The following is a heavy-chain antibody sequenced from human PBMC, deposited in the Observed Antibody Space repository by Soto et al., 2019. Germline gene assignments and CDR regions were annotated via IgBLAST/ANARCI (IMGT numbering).Heavy chain of an antibody. D-gene: IGHD3-10*01. CDR3: ATLLTSSGY. CDR1: GFTFSSYE. V-gene: IGHV3-48*03. CDR2: ITGSGTTK. J-gene: IGHJ4*02. Sequence: GGSLRLSCTASGFTFSSYELKWVSQAPGKGLEWVSYITGSGTTKYYADSVKGRFTISRDNAKNSLYLQMNSLRAEDTAVYYCATLLTSSGYWGQGILVTVSS.